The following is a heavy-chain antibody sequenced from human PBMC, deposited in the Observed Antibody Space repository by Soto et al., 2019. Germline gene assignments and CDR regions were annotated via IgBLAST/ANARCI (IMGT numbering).Heavy chain of an antibody. J-gene: IGHJ6*01. D-gene: IGHD4-4*01. CDR3: ARGFMTTVTTYYHYGMDV. CDR1: GGAFSSYA. V-gene: IGHV1-69*13. Sequence: SVKGCFKACGGAFSSYAISLVRQAPGQGLEWMGGIIPIFGTANYAQKFQGRVTITADESTSTAYMELSSLRSEDTAVYYCARGFMTTVTTYYHYGMDVWGQGTTVTVSS. CDR2: IIPIFGTA.